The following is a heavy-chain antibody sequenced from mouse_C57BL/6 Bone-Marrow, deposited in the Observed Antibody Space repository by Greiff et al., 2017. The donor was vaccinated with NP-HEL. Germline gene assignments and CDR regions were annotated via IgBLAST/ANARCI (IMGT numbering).Heavy chain of an antibody. V-gene: IGHV5-17*01. CDR3: ARRKYDYDRYYAMDY. CDR1: GFTFSDYG. Sequence: EVHLVESGGGLVKPGGSLKLSCAASGFTFSDYGMHWVRQAPEKGLEWVAYISSGSSTLYYADTVKGRFTISRDNAKNTLFLQMTSLRSEDTAMYYCARRKYDYDRYYAMDYWGQGTSVTVSS. CDR2: ISSGSSTL. J-gene: IGHJ4*01. D-gene: IGHD2-4*01.